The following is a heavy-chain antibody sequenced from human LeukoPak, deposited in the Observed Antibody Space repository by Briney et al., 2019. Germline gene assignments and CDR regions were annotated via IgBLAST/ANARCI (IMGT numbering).Heavy chain of an antibody. Sequence: PGGSLRLSCAASGFTFSSYAMSWVRQAPGKGLEWVSAISGSGGSTYYADSVKGRFAISRDNAKNTLYLQMNSLRAEDTAVYYCARVSVWGPFDYWGQGTLVTVSS. CDR3: ARVSVWGPFDY. D-gene: IGHD3-16*01. J-gene: IGHJ4*02. V-gene: IGHV3-23*01. CDR2: ISGSGGST. CDR1: GFTFSSYA.